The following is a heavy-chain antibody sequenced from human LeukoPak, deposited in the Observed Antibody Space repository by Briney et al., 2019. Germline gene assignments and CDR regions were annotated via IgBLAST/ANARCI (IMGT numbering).Heavy chain of an antibody. J-gene: IGHJ4*02. Sequence: GASVKVSCKTSGYTFNSYYMHWVRQAPGQGLEWMGWINPDSGGTNYAQNFQGRATMSRDTSISTVYIEVSRLRSDDTAVYYCARDLLDSSGCLAYWGQGTLVTVSS. CDR2: INPDSGGT. V-gene: IGHV1-2*02. D-gene: IGHD3-22*01. CDR3: ARDLLDSSGCLAY. CDR1: GYTFNSYY.